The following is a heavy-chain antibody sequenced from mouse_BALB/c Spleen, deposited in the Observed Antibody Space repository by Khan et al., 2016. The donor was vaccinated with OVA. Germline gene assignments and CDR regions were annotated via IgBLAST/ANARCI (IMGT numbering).Heavy chain of an antibody. CDR2: INTYTGEP. CDR1: GYTFTNYG. D-gene: IGHD2-1*01. CDR3: ARVGNYGYFDV. J-gene: IGHJ1*01. Sequence: QVQLQQSGPELKKPGETVKISCKASGYTFTNYGMNWVKQAPGKALKWMGWINTYTGEPTYADDFKGRFAFSLETSASTAYLQINNLKNEDTATYFCARVGNYGYFDVWGAGTTVTVSS. V-gene: IGHV9-3-1*01.